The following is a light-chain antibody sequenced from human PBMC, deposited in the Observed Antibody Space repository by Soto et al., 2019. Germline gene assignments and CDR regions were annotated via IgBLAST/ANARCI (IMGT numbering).Light chain of an antibody. V-gene: IGLV2-14*01. CDR2: GFT. CDR1: SIDVGGYNY. CDR3: TSYIHRRTLVV. J-gene: IGLJ2*01. Sequence: QSALTQPASVSGSPGQSITISCTGTSIDVGGYNYVSWYQHHPGKAPKLMIYGFTNRPSGVSIRFSGSKSGNTASLTISGLQPEDEADYYCTSYIHRRTLVVFGGGTKVTVL.